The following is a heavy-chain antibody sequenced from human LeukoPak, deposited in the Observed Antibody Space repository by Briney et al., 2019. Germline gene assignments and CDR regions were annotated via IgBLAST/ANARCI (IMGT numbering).Heavy chain of an antibody. Sequence: PGGSLRLSCAASGFTFSSYSMNWVRQAPGKGLEWVSSISSSSSYIYYADSVKGRFTISRDNAKNSLYLQMNSLRAEDTAVYYCARAVPSTYYYDGSGYPDYWGQGTLVTVSS. J-gene: IGHJ4*02. CDR2: ISSSSSYI. V-gene: IGHV3-21*01. CDR3: ARAVPSTYYYDGSGYPDY. CDR1: GFTFSSYS. D-gene: IGHD3-22*01.